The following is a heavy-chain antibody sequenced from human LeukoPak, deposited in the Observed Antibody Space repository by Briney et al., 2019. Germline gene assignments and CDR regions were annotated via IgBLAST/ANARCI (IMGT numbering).Heavy chain of an antibody. D-gene: IGHD3-22*01. CDR3: ARNQNYYDSSGRLDAFDI. CDR2: ILGIA. J-gene: IGHJ3*02. Sequence: ILGIATYARKFQGRVTITADKSTSTAYMELSSLRSEDTAVYYCARNQNYYDSSGRLDAFDIWGQGTMVTVSS. V-gene: IGHV1-69*02.